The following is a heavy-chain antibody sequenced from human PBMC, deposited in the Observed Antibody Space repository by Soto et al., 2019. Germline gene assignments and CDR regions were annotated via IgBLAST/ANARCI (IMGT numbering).Heavy chain of an antibody. CDR3: ARDGYGYNSLDN. CDR2: IKEDGSGK. CDR1: GFTVRNYW. J-gene: IGHJ4*02. Sequence: EVQLVESVGGSVQPGGSLRLSCATSGFTVRNYWMSWVRQAPGKGLEWVANIKEDGSGKYFGDSVRGRFTVSRDNAKNSLYLQMNSLRAEDTAVYYCARDGYGYNSLDNWGQGTLVTVSS. V-gene: IGHV3-7*01. D-gene: IGHD3-16*02.